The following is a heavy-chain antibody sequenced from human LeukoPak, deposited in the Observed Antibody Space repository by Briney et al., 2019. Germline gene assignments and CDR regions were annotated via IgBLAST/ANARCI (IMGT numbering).Heavy chain of an antibody. CDR3: ARVTGPMSLDY. CDR1: GGSVSSYY. J-gene: IGHJ4*02. V-gene: IGHV4-59*04. Sequence: SETLSLTCTVSGGSVSSYYWSWIRQPPGKGLEWIGYIYYSGSTYYNPSLKSRVTISVDTSKNQFSLTLSSVTAADTAVYYCARVTGPMSLDYWGQGTLVTVSS. CDR2: IYYSGST. D-gene: IGHD2-8*02.